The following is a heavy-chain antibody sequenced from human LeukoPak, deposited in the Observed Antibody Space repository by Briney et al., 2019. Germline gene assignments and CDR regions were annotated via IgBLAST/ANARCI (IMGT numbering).Heavy chain of an antibody. CDR3: ARGYSSSSVDY. Sequence: PSETLSLTCTVSGYSISSGYYWGWIRQPPGKGLEWIGSIYHSGSTYYNPSLKSRVTISVDRSKNQFSLKLSSVTAADTAVYYCARGYSSSSVDYWGQGTLVTVSS. D-gene: IGHD6-6*01. CDR1: GYSISSGYY. J-gene: IGHJ4*02. V-gene: IGHV4-38-2*02. CDR2: IYHSGST.